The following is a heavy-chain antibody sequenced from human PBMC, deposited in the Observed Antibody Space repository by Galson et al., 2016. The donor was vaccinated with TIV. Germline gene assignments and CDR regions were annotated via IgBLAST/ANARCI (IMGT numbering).Heavy chain of an antibody. J-gene: IGHJ3*02. V-gene: IGHV1-2*04. D-gene: IGHD1/OR15-1a*01. Sequence: LVKVSCKASGYTFTEYYIHWVRQAPGQGLEWMGWINPNSGGPMYAQKFQGWVTMTRDTSITTAYIELSRLKSDDTAVYYCAKIGQEHDAFDIWGQGTMVTVFS. CDR3: AKIGQEHDAFDI. CDR1: GYTFTEYY. CDR2: INPNSGGP.